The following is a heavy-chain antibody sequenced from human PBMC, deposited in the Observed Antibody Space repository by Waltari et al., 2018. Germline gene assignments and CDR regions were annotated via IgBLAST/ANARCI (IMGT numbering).Heavy chain of an antibody. V-gene: IGHV4-38-2*02. D-gene: IGHD1-7*01. Sequence: QVQLQESGPKLVKPSETLSLTCSVSGYSLTTGYQWDWIRQSPGKGLEWIGTIYHTGSTYSTPSLKSRVTISVDTSKNQFSLTLSSVTAADTAVYYCARDIGSGTKWLDSWGPGTLVTVSS. CDR3: ARDIGSGTKWLDS. CDR1: GYSLTTGYQ. CDR2: IYHTGST. J-gene: IGHJ5*01.